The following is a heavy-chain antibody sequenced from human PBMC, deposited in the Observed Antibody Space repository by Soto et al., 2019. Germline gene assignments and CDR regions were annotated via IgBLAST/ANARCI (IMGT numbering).Heavy chain of an antibody. J-gene: IGHJ5*01. V-gene: IGHV4-34*01. D-gene: IGHD3-16*01. Sequence: DSLCVTSAVYFVSFIGYVWSWFRQPPGPGLEWIGEINHSESTNYNASLESRVTISVDTSKNQFSLKMRSVTAADTAVYYCARGVARKGGVPLYDPDHSHIDSWAQGCPVTVAS. CDR2: INHSEST. CDR1: FVSFIGYV. CDR3: ARGVARKGGVPLYDPDHSHIDS.